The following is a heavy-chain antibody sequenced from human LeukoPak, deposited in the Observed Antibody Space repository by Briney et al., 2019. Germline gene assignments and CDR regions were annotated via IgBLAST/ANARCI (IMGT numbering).Heavy chain of an antibody. Sequence: SETLSLTCAVSGGSLSSSNYYWGWVRQPPGRGLEWIGSIYYSGNTYYNPSLKSRVTISVDTSKNQFSLKLSSVTATDTAVYYCARRRAGRDWFDPWGQGTLVTVSS. CDR1: GGSLSSSNYY. D-gene: IGHD6-19*01. CDR2: IYYSGNT. CDR3: ARRRAGRDWFDP. J-gene: IGHJ5*02. V-gene: IGHV4-39*01.